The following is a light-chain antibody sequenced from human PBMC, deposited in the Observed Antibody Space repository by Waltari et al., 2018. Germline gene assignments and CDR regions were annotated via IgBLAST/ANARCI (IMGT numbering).Light chain of an antibody. CDR2: DVN. CDR1: SSDVGTYNL. Sequence: QSALTQTATASGSPGQSITISCTGTSSDVGTYNLVSWYQQHPGKAPKLIIYDVNKRPSGVSNRFSGSKSGNTASLTISGLQAADEADYYCCSYAGSSISVFGGGTRLTVL. J-gene: IGLJ3*02. CDR3: CSYAGSSISV. V-gene: IGLV2-23*02.